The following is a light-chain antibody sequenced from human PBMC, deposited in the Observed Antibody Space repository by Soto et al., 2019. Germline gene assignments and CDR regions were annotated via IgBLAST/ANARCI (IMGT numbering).Light chain of an antibody. CDR3: YQFGRAPLT. V-gene: IGKV3-20*01. CDR1: QSVSSNY. Sequence: EIVLTQSPGILSLSPGERATLSCRASQSVSSNYLVWFQQKPGQAPRLVIYDASTRATGIPDRFSGSGSGTDFTLTISGLEPEDFAVYYCYQFGRAPLTFGGGTKVEIK. CDR2: DAS. J-gene: IGKJ4*01.